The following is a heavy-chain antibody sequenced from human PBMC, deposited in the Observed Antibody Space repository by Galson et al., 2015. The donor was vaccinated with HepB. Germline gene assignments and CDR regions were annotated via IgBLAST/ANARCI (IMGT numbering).Heavy chain of an antibody. D-gene: IGHD7-27*01. V-gene: IGHV3-48*01. CDR1: GFTFSSYS. CDR2: ISSSSSTI. Sequence: SLRLSCAASGFTFSSYSMNWVRQAPGKGLEWVSYISSSSSTIYYADSVKGRFTISRDNAKNSLYLQMNSLRAEDTAVYYCARDLGFLDWYFDLWGRGTLVTVSS. J-gene: IGHJ2*01. CDR3: ARDLGFLDWYFDL.